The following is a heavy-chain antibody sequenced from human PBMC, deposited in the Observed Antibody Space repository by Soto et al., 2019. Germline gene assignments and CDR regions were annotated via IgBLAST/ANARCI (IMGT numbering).Heavy chain of an antibody. V-gene: IGHV3-21*01. CDR1: GFTFSSYS. CDR2: ISSSSSYI. CDR3: ARFPLGKSGWSNQRYFDN. Sequence: GGSLRLSCAASGFTFSSYSMNWVRQAPGKGLEWVSSISSSSSYIYYADSVKGRFTISRDNAKNSLYLQMNSLRAEDTAVYYCARFPLGKSGWSNQRYFDNWGQGTLVTVSS. D-gene: IGHD6-25*01. J-gene: IGHJ4*02.